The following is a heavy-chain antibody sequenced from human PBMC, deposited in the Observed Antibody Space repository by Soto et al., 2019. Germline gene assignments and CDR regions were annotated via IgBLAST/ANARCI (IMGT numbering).Heavy chain of an antibody. CDR2: ISSTGRII. V-gene: IGHV3-48*03. CDR3: EREGSGIEAGNMYDY. J-gene: IGHJ4*02. CDR1: GFTLRGNE. D-gene: IGHD6-25*01. Sequence: EVQLVESGGGLVQPGGSLRLSCAAYGFTLRGNEMNWVRQARGKGLEWVAYISSTGRIIYYADSVKGRFTISRDNAKNSVDLQMISLRGEDADVYSCEREGSGIEAGNMYDYWGQGTQVTV.